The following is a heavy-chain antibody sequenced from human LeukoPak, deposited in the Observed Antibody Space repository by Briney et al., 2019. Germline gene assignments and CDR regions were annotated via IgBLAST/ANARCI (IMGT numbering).Heavy chain of an antibody. D-gene: IGHD2-8*02. CDR2: IYSGGST. CDR3: ARAGPYYYYGMDV. J-gene: IGHJ6*02. Sequence: PGGSLRLSCAASGFTVSSNYMSWARQAPGKGLEWVSVIYSGGSTYYADSVKGRFTISRDNSKNTLYLQMNSLRAEDTAVYYCARAGPYYYYGMDVWGQGTTVTVSS. CDR1: GFTVSSNY. V-gene: IGHV3-66*01.